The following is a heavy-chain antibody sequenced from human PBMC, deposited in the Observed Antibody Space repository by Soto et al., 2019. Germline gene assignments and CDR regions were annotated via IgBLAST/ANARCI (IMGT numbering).Heavy chain of an antibody. CDR2: ISGSDDST. CDR1: GFTFSRYA. D-gene: IGHD6-6*01. J-gene: IGHJ4*02. V-gene: IGHV3-23*01. Sequence: EVQLLESGGGLVQPGESLRLSCAASGFTFSRYAMSLVRQAPGKGLEWVSVISGSDDSTYYADSVKGRFTISRDNSKNTVYLQMNSMRAEDTAVYYCAKRSSASSCDYWGQGTLVTVSS. CDR3: AKRSSASSCDY.